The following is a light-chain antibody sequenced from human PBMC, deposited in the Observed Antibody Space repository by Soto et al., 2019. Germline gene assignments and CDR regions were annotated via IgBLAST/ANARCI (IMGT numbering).Light chain of an antibody. Sequence: QSVLTQPPSASGTPGQRVTSSCSGSSANIGSNTVTWYQQLPGTAPKLLIYSNNQRPSGVPDRFSGSKSGTSASLAISGLQSEDEADYYCAAWDDSLNGPLFGGGTKVTVL. CDR1: SANIGSNT. CDR3: AAWDDSLNGPL. CDR2: SNN. J-gene: IGLJ2*01. V-gene: IGLV1-44*01.